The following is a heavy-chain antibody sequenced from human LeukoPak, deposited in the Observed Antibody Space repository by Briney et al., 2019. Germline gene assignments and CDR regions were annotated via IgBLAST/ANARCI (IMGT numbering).Heavy chain of an antibody. CDR1: GFTFSSYS. D-gene: IGHD3-22*01. Sequence: GGSLRLSCAASGFTFSSYSVNWVRQAPGKGLEWVSYISSSSSTIYYADSVKGRFTVSRDNAKNSLYLQMNSLRAEDTAVYYCARDHHRRLYDSQARDTFDIWGQGTMVTVSS. CDR2: ISSSSSTI. CDR3: ARDHHRRLYDSQARDTFDI. J-gene: IGHJ3*02. V-gene: IGHV3-48*01.